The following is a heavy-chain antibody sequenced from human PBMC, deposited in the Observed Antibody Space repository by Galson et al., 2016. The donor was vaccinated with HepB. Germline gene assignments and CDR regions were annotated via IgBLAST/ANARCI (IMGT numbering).Heavy chain of an antibody. V-gene: IGHV3-64D*06. CDR2: ISSDGGGT. CDR3: VKREAGYYYGD. D-gene: IGHD3-10*01. Sequence: SLRLSCAASGFVFSNYGMHWVRQAPGKGLEYVSSISSDGGGTYYADSVKGRFTISRDNSKNTLFLQMRSLRAEDTAVYYCVKREAGYYYGDWGQGTLVTVSS. J-gene: IGHJ1*01. CDR1: GFVFSNYG.